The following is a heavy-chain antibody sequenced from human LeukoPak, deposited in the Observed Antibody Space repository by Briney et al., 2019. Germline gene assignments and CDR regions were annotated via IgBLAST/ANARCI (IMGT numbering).Heavy chain of an antibody. J-gene: IGHJ1*01. CDR1: GYTFTSYD. D-gene: IGHD1-14*01. CDR3: ARDYTIAVGTTTYLQH. V-gene: IGHV1-8*01. CDR2: MNPNSGNT. Sequence: ASVKVSCKASGYTFTSYDINWVRQATGQGLEWMGWMNPNSGNTGYAQKFQGRVTMTRNTSISTVYMELSSLRSEDTAVYYCARDYTIAVGTTTYLQHWGQGTLVTVSS.